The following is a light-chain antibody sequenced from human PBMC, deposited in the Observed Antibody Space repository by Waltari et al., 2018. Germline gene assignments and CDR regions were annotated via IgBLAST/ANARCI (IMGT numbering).Light chain of an antibody. CDR2: DDS. CDR1: NIGSKH. CDR3: QVWDSSSDHVV. J-gene: IGLJ2*01. V-gene: IGLV3-21*03. Sequence: SYVLTQPPSVSVAPGKTARITCGGNNIGSKHVHWYHQKPGQAPVLGVYDDSDRPSGIPERFSGSTSGNTATLTISRVEAGDEADYYCQVWDSSSDHVVFGGGTKLTVL.